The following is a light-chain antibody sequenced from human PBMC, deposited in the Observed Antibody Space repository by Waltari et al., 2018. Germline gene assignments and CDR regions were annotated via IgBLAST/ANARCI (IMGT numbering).Light chain of an antibody. CDR1: NFNIGSNY. CDR2: RNT. Sequence: QSVLTQPPSMSGTPGQRVTISCSGSNFNIGSNYVYWYQQFPGMAPQLLIYRNTERPSGVPDRFSASKAGASASLAISGLRSEDEADYHCAAGDDSLSGRVFGGGTKLTV. CDR3: AAGDDSLSGRV. J-gene: IGLJ2*01. V-gene: IGLV1-47*01.